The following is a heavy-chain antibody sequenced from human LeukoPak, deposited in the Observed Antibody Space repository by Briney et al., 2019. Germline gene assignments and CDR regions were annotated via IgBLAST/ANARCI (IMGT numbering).Heavy chain of an antibody. Sequence: GGSLRLSCAASGFTFYVYVMHWARHAPGKGLEWVSLVGWDGVTTHYADSVKGRFTISRDNTKNSLYLQMNSLRTEDTAVYYCAKGSTYNILTDNLDYWGQGTLVTVSS. CDR1: GFTFYVYV. J-gene: IGHJ4*02. CDR2: VGWDGVTT. D-gene: IGHD3-9*01. CDR3: AKGSTYNILTDNLDY. V-gene: IGHV3-43*01.